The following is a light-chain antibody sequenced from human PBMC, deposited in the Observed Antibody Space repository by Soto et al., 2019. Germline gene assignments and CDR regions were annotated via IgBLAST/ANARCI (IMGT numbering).Light chain of an antibody. V-gene: IGKV1-27*01. CDR2: ATS. CDR3: QKYNSAPLT. Sequence: DVQMTQSPSSLSAFVGDRVTITCRASQGIAPYLAWFQQKPGKVPKLLIYATSTLQSGVPSRFSGSGSGTDFTFTVTSLQPEDVGTYYCQKYNSAPLTFGGGTKVDIK. J-gene: IGKJ4*01. CDR1: QGIAPY.